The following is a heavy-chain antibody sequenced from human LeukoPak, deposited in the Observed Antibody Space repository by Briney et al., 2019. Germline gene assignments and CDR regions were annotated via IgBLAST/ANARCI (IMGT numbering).Heavy chain of an antibody. D-gene: IGHD6-13*01. V-gene: IGHV3-73*01. CDR3: TRGIAAAGTMGSDY. J-gene: IGHJ4*02. CDR1: GFTFSGSA. CDR2: IRSEANSYAT. Sequence: GGSLRLSCAASGFTFSGSAMHWVRQASGKGLEWVGRIRSEANSYATAYAASVKGRFTISRDDSKNTAYLQMNSLKTEDTAVYYCTRGIAAAGTMGSDYWGQGTLVTVSS.